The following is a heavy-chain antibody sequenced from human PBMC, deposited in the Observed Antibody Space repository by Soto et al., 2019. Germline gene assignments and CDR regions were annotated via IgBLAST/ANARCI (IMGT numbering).Heavy chain of an antibody. J-gene: IGHJ6*02. CDR3: ARGGYRYGYGDYYYGMDV. V-gene: IGHV3-33*01. Sequence: QVQLVASGGGVVQPGRSLRLSCAASGFTFSSYGMHWVLQAPGKGLEWVAVIWYDGSNKYYAYSVKGRFTISRDNSKNTLYLPMHSLGAEDTAVYYWARGGYRYGYGDYYYGMDVCDQGTTVTVSS. D-gene: IGHD5-18*01. CDR2: IWYDGSNK. CDR1: GFTFSSYG.